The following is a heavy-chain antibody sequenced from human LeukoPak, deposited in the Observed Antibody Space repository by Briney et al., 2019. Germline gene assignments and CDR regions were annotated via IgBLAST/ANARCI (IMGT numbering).Heavy chain of an antibody. CDR1: GGSISNGDHY. CDR3: ASTYDFWSGYYVHGAFDI. Sequence: SETLSLTCTVSGGSISNGDHYWSWIRQHPGKGLEWIGYIYYSGSTYYNPSLKSRVTISVDTSKNQFSLKLSSVTAADTAVYYCASTYDFWSGYYVHGAFDIWGQGTMVTVSS. J-gene: IGHJ3*02. CDR2: IYYSGST. D-gene: IGHD3-3*01. V-gene: IGHV4-31*03.